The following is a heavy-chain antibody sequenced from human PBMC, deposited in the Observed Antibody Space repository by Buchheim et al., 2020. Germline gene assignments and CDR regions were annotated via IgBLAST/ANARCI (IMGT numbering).Heavy chain of an antibody. CDR1: GFTFSSYE. V-gene: IGHV3-48*03. Sequence: EVQLVESGGGLVQPGGSLRLSCAASGFTFSSYEMNWVHQAPGKGLEGVAYISSSGSTIYYADSVKGRCTISRDNAKNSLYLQMNSLRAEDTAVYYCAATYYYDSSGYYSLGHLDYWGQGTL. D-gene: IGHD3-22*01. CDR2: ISSSGSTI. J-gene: IGHJ4*02. CDR3: AATYYYDSSGYYSLGHLDY.